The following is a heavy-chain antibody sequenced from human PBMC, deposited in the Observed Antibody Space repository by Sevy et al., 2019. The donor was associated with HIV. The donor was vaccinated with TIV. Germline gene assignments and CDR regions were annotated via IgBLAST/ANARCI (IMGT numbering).Heavy chain of an antibody. D-gene: IGHD3-22*01. CDR1: GFSFSHYW. CDR3: ARGNSGSFDY. J-gene: IGHJ4*02. V-gene: IGHV3-7*04. CDR2: IKQDESEK. Sequence: GGSLRLSCAASGFSFSHYWTHWVRQAPGKGLEWVANIKQDESEKYYVASVKGRFTISRDNAKNSVYLQMNSLIPEDTAIYYCARGNSGSFDYWGQGTLVTVSS.